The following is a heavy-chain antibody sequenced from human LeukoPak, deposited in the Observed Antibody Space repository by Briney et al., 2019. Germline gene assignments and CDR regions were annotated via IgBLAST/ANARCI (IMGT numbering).Heavy chain of an antibody. CDR2: INYSGTT. CDR1: GSAISSSGYY. Sequence: PSETRSLTCTASGSAISSSGYYWGWIRQPPGKGLEWIASINYSGTTYYNPSLKSRATISEDRSKNQFSLKLSSVTAADTAVYYCARLRDGRWLREYWGQGTLVTVSS. J-gene: IGHJ4*02. CDR3: ARLRDGRWLREY. V-gene: IGHV4-39*01. D-gene: IGHD5-24*01.